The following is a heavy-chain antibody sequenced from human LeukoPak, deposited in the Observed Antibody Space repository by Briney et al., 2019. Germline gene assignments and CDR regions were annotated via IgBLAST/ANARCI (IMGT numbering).Heavy chain of an antibody. D-gene: IGHD3-3*01. CDR3: ARYYDFWSEYNWFDP. CDR1: GGSISSYY. Sequence: SETLSLTCTVSGGSISSYYWSWIRQPPGKGLEWIGYIYTSGSTNYNPSLKSRVTISVDTSKNQFSLKLSSVTAADTAVYYCARYYDFWSEYNWFDPWGQGTLVTVSS. J-gene: IGHJ5*02. CDR2: IYTSGST. V-gene: IGHV4-4*09.